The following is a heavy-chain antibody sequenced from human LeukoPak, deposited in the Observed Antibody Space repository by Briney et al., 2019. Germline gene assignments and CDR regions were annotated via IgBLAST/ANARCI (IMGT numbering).Heavy chain of an antibody. D-gene: IGHD3-16*01. V-gene: IGHV3-74*01. CDR3: TRDFVGAEDY. CDR2: INPAGSVT. J-gene: IGHJ4*02. Sequence: AGSLRLSCSASGFTNSSFWMHWVRQAQGKGLLWVSRINPAGSVTNHADSVRGRFTISRDTATNTLYLEMNSLRAEDTAVYYSTRDFVGAEDYWGQGTLVTVSS. CDR1: GFTNSSFW.